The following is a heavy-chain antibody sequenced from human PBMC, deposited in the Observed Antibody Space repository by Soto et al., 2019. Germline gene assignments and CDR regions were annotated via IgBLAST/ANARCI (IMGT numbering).Heavy chain of an antibody. Sequence: PGGSLRLSCAASGFTFSGYSMNWVRQAPGKGLEWVSYISSSSSTIYYADSVKGRFTISRDNAKNSLYLQMNSLRDEDTAVYYCARVELLVYGMDVWGRGTTVTVSS. CDR3: ARVELLVYGMDV. D-gene: IGHD1-26*01. J-gene: IGHJ6*02. CDR2: ISSSSSTI. CDR1: GFTFSGYS. V-gene: IGHV3-48*02.